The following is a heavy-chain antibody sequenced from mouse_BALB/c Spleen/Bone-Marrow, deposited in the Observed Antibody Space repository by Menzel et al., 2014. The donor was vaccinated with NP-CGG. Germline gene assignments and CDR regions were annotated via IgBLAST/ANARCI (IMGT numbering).Heavy chain of an antibody. D-gene: IGHD2-4*01. J-gene: IGHJ3*01. CDR2: VNVNGDRT. CDR1: GFTFSNYG. CDR3: ARGYDYSSWFAY. Sequence: EVQRVESGGGLVQPGGSLKLSCAASGFTFSNYGMSWVRRTPDKRLEMIATVNVNGDRTYHPDSVKGRFTISRDNAKNTLSLQMSSLKSEDTAMYYCARGYDYSSWFAYWGQGTLVTVSA. V-gene: IGHV5-6-3*01.